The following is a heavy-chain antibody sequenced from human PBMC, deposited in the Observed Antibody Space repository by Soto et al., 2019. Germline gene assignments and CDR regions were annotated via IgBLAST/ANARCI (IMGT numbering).Heavy chain of an antibody. CDR1: GYTFTSYG. D-gene: IGHD6-19*01. J-gene: IGHJ5*02. CDR3: ARDNGAVAGLLNWFDP. V-gene: IGHV1-18*01. CDR2: ISAYNGNT. Sequence: QVQLVQSGAEVKKPGASVKVSCKASGYTFTSYGISWVRQAPGQGLEWMGWISAYNGNTNYAQKLQGRVTMTTDTSTSTAYRELRSLRSDDTAVYYCARDNGAVAGLLNWFDPWGQGTLVTVSS.